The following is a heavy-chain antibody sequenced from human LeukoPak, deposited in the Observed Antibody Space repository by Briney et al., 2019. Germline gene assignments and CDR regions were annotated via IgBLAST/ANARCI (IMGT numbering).Heavy chain of an antibody. CDR2: ISSSGSTI. CDR3: ASSTGYCSSTSCYATRYCSGGSCYSGGASDI. V-gene: IGHV3-11*01. J-gene: IGHJ3*02. D-gene: IGHD2-15*01. CDR1: GFTFSDYY. Sequence: PGGSLRLSCAASGFTFSDYYMSWIRQAPGKGLEWVSYISSSGSTIYYADSVKGRFTISRDNAKNSLYLQMNSLRAEDTAVYYCASSTGYCSSTSCYATRYCSGGSCYSGGASDIWGQGTMVTVSS.